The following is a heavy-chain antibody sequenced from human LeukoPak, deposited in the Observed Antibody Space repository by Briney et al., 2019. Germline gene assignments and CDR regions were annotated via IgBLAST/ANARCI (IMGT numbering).Heavy chain of an antibody. CDR1: GGTISSSSYF. V-gene: IGHV4-39*01. D-gene: IGHD3-10*01. J-gene: IGHJ3*01. CDR3: ASPKYYYGAATDGAFCV. Sequence: SETLSLTCTVSGGTISSSSYFWVWMPQSPGQEREFIGSIYVSRTTYYNPSLKSRVTISVDTSKNQLSLKLSSVTAADTAVYYCASPKYYYGAATDGAFCVWGQGTMVTASS. CDR2: IYVSRTT.